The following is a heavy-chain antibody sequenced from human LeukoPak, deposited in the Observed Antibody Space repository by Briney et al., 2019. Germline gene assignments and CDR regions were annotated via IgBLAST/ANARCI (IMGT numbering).Heavy chain of an antibody. Sequence: SETLSLTCTVSGGSISSYYWSWIRQPPGKGLEWIGYIYYSGSTNYNPSLKSRVTTSVDTSKNQFSLKLSSVTAADTAVYYCARGMRDFDYWGQGTLVTVSS. D-gene: IGHD3-10*01. V-gene: IGHV4-59*01. CDR1: GGSISSYY. J-gene: IGHJ4*02. CDR2: IYYSGST. CDR3: ARGMRDFDY.